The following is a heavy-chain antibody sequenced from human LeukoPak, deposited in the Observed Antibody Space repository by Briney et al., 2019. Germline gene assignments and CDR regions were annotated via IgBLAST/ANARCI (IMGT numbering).Heavy chain of an antibody. Sequence: GGSLRLSCAASGFTGSNNYVSWVRQAPGMGLEWVSAIHSSGATCYADSVKGRFTISRDFSKNTVFLHMNSLRAEDTAMYYCARGDDSGYYDCFDYWGQGALVTVSS. CDR1: GFTGSNNY. V-gene: IGHV3-53*01. D-gene: IGHD3-22*01. CDR3: ARGDDSGYYDCFDY. CDR2: IHSSGAT. J-gene: IGHJ4*02.